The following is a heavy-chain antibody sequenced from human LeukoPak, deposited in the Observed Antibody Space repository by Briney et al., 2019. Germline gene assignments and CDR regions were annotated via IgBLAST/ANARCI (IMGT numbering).Heavy chain of an antibody. CDR3: ARGGIYNSWSHYNFDY. J-gene: IGHJ4*02. D-gene: IGHD3-10*01. Sequence: SETLSLTCTVSGGSISSYSWSWIRQSPGKGLEWIGYIYYSGSTNYNPSLKSRVTISVDTSKNQFSLNLSSVTAADTAVYYCARGGIYNSWSHYNFDYWGQGTLVTVSS. CDR2: IYYSGST. V-gene: IGHV4-59*01. CDR1: GGSISSYS.